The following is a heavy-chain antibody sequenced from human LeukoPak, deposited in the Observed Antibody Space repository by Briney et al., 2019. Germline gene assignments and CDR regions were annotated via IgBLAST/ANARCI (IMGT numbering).Heavy chain of an antibody. V-gene: IGHV4-59*01. CDR1: GASISGYY. D-gene: IGHD3-22*01. J-gene: IGHJ5*02. CDR3: ARVLLSSGYST. Sequence: SETLSLTCSVSGASISGYYYNWIRQPPGNGLEWIGYVYYSGITNYNPSLKRRVTMSVDTSKNQFSLKLSSVSAADTAVYYCARVLLSSGYSTWGQGTLVTVSS. CDR2: VYYSGIT.